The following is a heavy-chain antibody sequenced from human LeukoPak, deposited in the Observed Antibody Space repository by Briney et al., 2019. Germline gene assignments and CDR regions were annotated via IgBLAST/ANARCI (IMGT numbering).Heavy chain of an antibody. D-gene: IGHD6-19*01. CDR2: IYHSGST. V-gene: IGHV4-4*02. J-gene: IGHJ5*02. CDR1: GGTISSSNW. Sequence: SGTLSLTCAVSGGTISSSNWWSWVRQPPGKGLEWIGEIYHSGSTNYNPSLKSQVTISVDKSKNQFSLKLSSVTAADTAVYYCARDPSIAVAANWFDPWGQGTLVTVSS. CDR3: ARDPSIAVAANWFDP.